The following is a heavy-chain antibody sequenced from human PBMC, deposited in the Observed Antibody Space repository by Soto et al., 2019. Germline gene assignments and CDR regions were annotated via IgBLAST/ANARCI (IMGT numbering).Heavy chain of an antibody. CDR3: AIDDSSGWYSLLNYYGMDV. CDR1: GFTFSSYG. D-gene: IGHD6-19*01. CDR2: IRYDGRNK. J-gene: IGHJ6*02. V-gene: IGHV3-30*02. Sequence: GGSLKLSCAASGFTFSSYGMHWVRQAPGKGLEWVAVIRYDGRNKYYADSVKGRFTISRDNSKNTLYLQMNSLRAEDTAVYYCAIDDSSGWYSLLNYYGMDVWGQGTTVTVSS.